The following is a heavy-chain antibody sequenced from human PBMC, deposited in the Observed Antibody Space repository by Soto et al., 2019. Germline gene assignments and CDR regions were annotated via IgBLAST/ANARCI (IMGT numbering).Heavy chain of an antibody. V-gene: IGHV1-8*01. CDR2: MNPNSGNT. CDR3: ARGPGSWYYYYMDV. CDR1: GYTFTSYD. Sequence: QVQLVQSGAEVKKPGASVKVSCKASGYTFTSYDINWVRQATGQGLEWMGWMNPNSGNTGYAQKFQGRATMTSNTSISRAYMELSSLRSEDTAVYYCARGPGSWYYYYMDVWGKGTTVTVSS. D-gene: IGHD6-13*01. J-gene: IGHJ6*03.